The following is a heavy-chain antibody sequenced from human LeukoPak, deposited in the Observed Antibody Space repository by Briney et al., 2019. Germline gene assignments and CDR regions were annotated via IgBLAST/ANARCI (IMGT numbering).Heavy chain of an antibody. Sequence: GGSLRLSCAASGFTVSSNYMSWVRQAPGKGLEWVSVIYSGGSTYYADSVKGRFTISRDNAKKSLYLQMNSLRAEDTALYYCARDGDTVLTRGYYYYMDVWGKGTTVTVSS. CDR2: IYSGGST. CDR3: ARDGDTVLTRGYYYYMDV. D-gene: IGHD4-23*01. CDR1: GFTVSSNY. J-gene: IGHJ6*03. V-gene: IGHV3-66*01.